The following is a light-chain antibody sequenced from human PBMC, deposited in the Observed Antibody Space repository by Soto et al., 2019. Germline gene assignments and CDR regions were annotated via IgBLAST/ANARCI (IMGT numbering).Light chain of an antibody. V-gene: IGLV1-44*01. CDR2: SNN. Sequence: QSVLTQPPSASGTPGQRVTISCSGSNSNIESNTVNWYQQLPGTAPKLLIYSNNQRPSGVPDRFSGSKSGTSASLAISGLQSDDEADYYCAAWEHSLNGHVVFGGGTKLTVL. CDR1: NSNIESNT. CDR3: AAWEHSLNGHVV. J-gene: IGLJ2*01.